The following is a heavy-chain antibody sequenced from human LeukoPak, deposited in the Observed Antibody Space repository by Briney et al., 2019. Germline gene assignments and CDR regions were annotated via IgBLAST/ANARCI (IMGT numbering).Heavy chain of an antibody. CDR1: GYTFTGYY. V-gene: IGHV1-2*02. J-gene: IGHJ5*02. Sequence: ASVTVSCKASGYTFTGYYMHWVRQAPGQGLEWMGWINPNSGGTNYAQKFRGRVTMTRDTSISTAYMELSRLRSDDTAVYYCARVPRVVRGVFNWFDPWGQGTLVTVSS. CDR2: INPNSGGT. D-gene: IGHD3-10*01. CDR3: ARVPRVVRGVFNWFDP.